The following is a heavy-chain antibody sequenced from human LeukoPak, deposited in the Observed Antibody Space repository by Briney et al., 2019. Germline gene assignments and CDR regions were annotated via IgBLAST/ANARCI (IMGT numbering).Heavy chain of an antibody. CDR1: GFTFSNAW. Sequence: PGGSLRLSCAASGFTFSNAWMNWVRQAPGKGLEWVGRIKSKTDGGTTDYAAPVKGRFTISRDDSKNTLYLQMNSLKTEDTAVYYCTTGGVVVPAAIGRSWFDPWGQGTLVTVSS. CDR3: TTGGVVVPAAIGRSWFDP. V-gene: IGHV3-15*01. J-gene: IGHJ5*02. CDR2: IKSKTDGGTT. D-gene: IGHD2-2*01.